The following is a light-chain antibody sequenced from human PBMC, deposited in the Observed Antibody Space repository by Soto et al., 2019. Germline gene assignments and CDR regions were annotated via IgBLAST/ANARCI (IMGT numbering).Light chain of an antibody. CDR2: GAS. J-gene: IGKJ1*01. Sequence: ETVMTQSPATLSVSPGERATLSCRASQSVSGNLAWYQQKPGQAPRLLIYGASTRATDIPARFSGSGSGTEFTLTISSLQPDDLATYYCQQYNNYFWAFGQGTKVDIK. CDR3: QQYNNYFWA. CDR1: QSVSGN. V-gene: IGKV3-15*01.